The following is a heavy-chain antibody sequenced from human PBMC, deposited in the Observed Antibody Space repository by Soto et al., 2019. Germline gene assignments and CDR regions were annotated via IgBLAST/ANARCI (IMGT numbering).Heavy chain of an antibody. CDR1: GYTFTSYD. D-gene: IGHD6-13*01. CDR3: ARDRDGSTWHGLNFFDS. CDR2: MNPNSGNT. J-gene: IGHJ4*02. Sequence: ASVKVSCKASGYTFTSYDINWVRQATGQGFEWMGWMNPNSGNTGYAQKFQGRVTMTRDTSITTVYLLMSNVRGEDTAVYFCARDRDGSTWHGLNFFDSWGLGTLVTVSS. V-gene: IGHV1-8*01.